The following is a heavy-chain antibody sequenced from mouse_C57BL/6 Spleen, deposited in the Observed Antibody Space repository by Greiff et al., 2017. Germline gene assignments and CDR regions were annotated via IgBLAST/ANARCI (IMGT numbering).Heavy chain of an antibody. CDR2: IHPNSGST. J-gene: IGHJ3*01. Sequence: QVQLKQPGAELVKPGASVKLSCKASGYTFTSYWMHWVKQRPGQGLEWIGMIHPNSGSTNYNEKFKSKATLTVDKSSSTAYMQLSSLTSEDSAVYYCARDYYGSCAYWGQGTLVTVSA. D-gene: IGHD1-1*01. CDR1: GYTFTSYW. CDR3: ARDYYGSCAY. V-gene: IGHV1-64*01.